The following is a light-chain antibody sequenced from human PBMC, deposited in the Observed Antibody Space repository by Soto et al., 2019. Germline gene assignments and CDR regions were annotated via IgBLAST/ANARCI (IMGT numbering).Light chain of an antibody. CDR2: DVT. CDR3: SSYAGSXNYV. CDR1: SSDVGGYNY. J-gene: IGLJ1*01. V-gene: IGLV2-14*03. Sequence: QSVLTQPASVSGSPGQSIAISCTGSSSDVGGYNYVSWYQHHPGKAPKLMIYDVTNRPSGVSDRFSGSKSGNTASLTISGLQAEDEADYYCSSYAGSXNYVFGTGTKVTVL.